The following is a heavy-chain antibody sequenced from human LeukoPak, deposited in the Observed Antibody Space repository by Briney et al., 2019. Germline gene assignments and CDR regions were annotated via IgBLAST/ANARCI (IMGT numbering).Heavy chain of an antibody. Sequence: GGSLRLSCAASGFTVSSNYMSWVRQAPGKGLEWVSVIYSGGSTYYADSVKGRFTISRDYSKNTVYLQMNSLRAEDTAVYYCARERVDCSSTSCYTWDKGAPKQYYFDYWGQGTLVTVSS. D-gene: IGHD2-2*02. CDR3: ARERVDCSSTSCYTWDKGAPKQYYFDY. V-gene: IGHV3-66*01. J-gene: IGHJ4*02. CDR2: IYSGGST. CDR1: GFTVSSNY.